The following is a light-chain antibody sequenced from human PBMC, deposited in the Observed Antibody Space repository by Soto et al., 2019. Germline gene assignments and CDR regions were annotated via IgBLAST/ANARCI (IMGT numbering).Light chain of an antibody. V-gene: IGKV1-39*01. J-gene: IGKJ1*01. CDR2: AAS. CDR3: HRNYRCTWT. CDR1: QSLSSD. Sequence: DIQMTQSPSSLSASVGGRVTITCRARQSLSSDLHWYQQEPAKAPKLLIHAASSLGSGVTSRFSGSVSRTKFPLTISTPHPEDFGTSYYHRNYRCTWTFGQGATGDI.